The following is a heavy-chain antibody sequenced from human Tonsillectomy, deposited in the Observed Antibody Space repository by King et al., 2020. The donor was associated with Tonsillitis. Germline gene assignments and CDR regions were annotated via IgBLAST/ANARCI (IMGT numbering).Heavy chain of an antibody. Sequence: VQLVESGGGLVQPGGSLRLSCAASKFTFSYYYMTWVRQALGKGLEWVANIKPDGIEKYYVDSVKGRFTISRDNAKNSLYLQMNSLRAEDTAVYYCARAYASAFDIWGQGTVVTVSS. J-gene: IGHJ3*02. CDR2: IKPDGIEK. CDR1: KFTFSYYY. CDR3: ARAYASAFDI. V-gene: IGHV3-7*01. D-gene: IGHD2-8*01.